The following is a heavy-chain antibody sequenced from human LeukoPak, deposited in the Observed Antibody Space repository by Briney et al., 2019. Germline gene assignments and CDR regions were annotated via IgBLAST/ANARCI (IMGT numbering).Heavy chain of an antibody. D-gene: IGHD3-16*01. V-gene: IGHV3-21*01. CDR1: GFTFSSYS. J-gene: IGHJ6*04. Sequence: GGSLRLSCAASGFTFSSYSMNWARQAPGKGLEWVSSISSSSSSYIYYADSVKGRFTISRDNAKNSLYLQMNSLRAEDTAVYYCASEEWPGGSELYYYYGMDVWGKGTTVTVSS. CDR2: ISSSSSSYI. CDR3: ASEEWPGGSELYYYYGMDV.